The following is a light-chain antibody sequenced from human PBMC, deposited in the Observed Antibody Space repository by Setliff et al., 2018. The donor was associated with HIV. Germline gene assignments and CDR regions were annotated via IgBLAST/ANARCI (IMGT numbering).Light chain of an antibody. Sequence: SVLTQPASVSGSPGQSITISCTGISSDVGGYYSVSWYQQHPGKAPKLMIYDVINRPSGVSNRFSGSRSGNTASLTISGLQVEDEADYYCSSYTTSSTLYVFGPGTKVTV. V-gene: IGLV2-14*03. J-gene: IGLJ1*01. CDR3: SSYTTSSTLYV. CDR2: DVI. CDR1: SSDVGGYYS.